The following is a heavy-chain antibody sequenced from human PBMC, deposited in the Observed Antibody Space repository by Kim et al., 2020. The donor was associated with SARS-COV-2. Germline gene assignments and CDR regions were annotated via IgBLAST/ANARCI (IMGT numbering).Heavy chain of an antibody. V-gene: IGHV3-15*01. CDR3: TTGHGDIVVVPAAMPFDY. CDR2: IKSKTDGGTT. Sequence: GGSLRLSCAASGFTFSNAWMSWVRQAPGKGLEWVGRIKSKTDGGTTDYAAPVKGRFTISRDDSKNTLYLQMNSLKTEDTAVYYCTTGHGDIVVVPAAMPFDYWGQGTLVTVSS. D-gene: IGHD2-2*01. CDR1: GFTFSNAW. J-gene: IGHJ4*02.